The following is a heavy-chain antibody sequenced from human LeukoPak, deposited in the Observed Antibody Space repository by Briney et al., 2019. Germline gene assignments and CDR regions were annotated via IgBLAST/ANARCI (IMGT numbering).Heavy chain of an antibody. CDR3: ARALWKYYYGSGRHDY. CDR1: GGSISSSGYY. J-gene: IGHJ4*02. Sequence: PSETLSLTCTVSGGSISSSGYYWSWIRQPPGKGLEWIGEINHSGSTNYNPSLKSRVTISVDTSKNQFSPKLSSVTAADTAVYYCARALWKYYYGSGRHDYWGQGTLVTVSS. V-gene: IGHV4-39*07. D-gene: IGHD3-10*01. CDR2: INHSGST.